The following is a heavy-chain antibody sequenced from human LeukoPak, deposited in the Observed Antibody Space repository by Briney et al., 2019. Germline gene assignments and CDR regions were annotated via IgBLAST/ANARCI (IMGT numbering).Heavy chain of an antibody. CDR2: IYGGGTT. CDR3: ARVGYSDFWSGYYWDY. D-gene: IGHD3-3*01. CDR1: GFTVSTNY. J-gene: IGHJ4*02. Sequence: GGSLRLSCAASGFTVSTNYMSWVRQAPGKGLEWVSVIYGGGTTYYADSVKGRFTISRDNSKNTLYLQMNSLRAEDTAVYYCARVGYSDFWSGYYWDYWGQGTLATVSS. V-gene: IGHV3-53*01.